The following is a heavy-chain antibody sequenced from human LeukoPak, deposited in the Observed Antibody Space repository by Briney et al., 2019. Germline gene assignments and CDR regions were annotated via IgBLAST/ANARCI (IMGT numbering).Heavy chain of an antibody. V-gene: IGHV4-4*07. CDR2: IYTSGST. J-gene: IGHJ4*02. Sequence: PSETLSLTCTVSGGSISNYYWSWIRQPAGKGLEWIGRIYTSGSTNYNPSLKSRVTMSVDTSKNQFSLKLSSVTAADTAVYYCARVQYSSGWTFFDYWGQGTLVIVPS. CDR1: GGSISNYY. D-gene: IGHD6-19*01. CDR3: ARVQYSSGWTFFDY.